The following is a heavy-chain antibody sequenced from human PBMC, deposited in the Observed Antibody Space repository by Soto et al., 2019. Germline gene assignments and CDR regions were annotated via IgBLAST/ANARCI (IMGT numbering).Heavy chain of an antibody. D-gene: IGHD3-10*01. CDR2: INHSGST. J-gene: IGHJ4*02. V-gene: IGHV4-34*01. CDR1: GGSFSGYY. Sequence: QVQLQQWGAGLLKPSETLSLTCAVYGGSFSGYYWSWIRQPPGKGLEWIGEINHSGSTNYNPSLKSRVTISVDTSKNQFSLKLSSVTAADTAVYYCARGARYGSWSYAYWGQGTLVTVSS. CDR3: ARGARYGSWSYAY.